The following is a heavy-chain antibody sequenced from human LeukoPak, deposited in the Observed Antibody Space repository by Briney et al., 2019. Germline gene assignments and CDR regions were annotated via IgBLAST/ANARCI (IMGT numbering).Heavy chain of an antibody. CDR3: ASIWFGELSGWFDP. D-gene: IGHD3-10*01. V-gene: IGHV4-4*07. CDR2: IYTSGNT. J-gene: IGHJ5*02. Sequence: SETLSLTCTVSGGSFSNNYWSWIRQPAGKGLEWIGRIYTSGNTNYNPSLKSRVTMSVDTSKNQFSLKLTSVTAADTAVYYCASIWFGELSGWFDPWGQGTLVTVSS. CDR1: GGSFSNNY.